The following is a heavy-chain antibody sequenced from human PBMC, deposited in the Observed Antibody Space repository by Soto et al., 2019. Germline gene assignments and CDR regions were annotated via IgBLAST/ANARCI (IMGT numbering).Heavy chain of an antibody. J-gene: IGHJ6*02. Sequence: EVQLLESGGGLLQPGGSLRLSCAASGFTFSSYAMSWVRQAPGKGLEWVSAISGSGGSTYYADSVTGRFTISRDNSKNTLYRQMDSLRAADTAVYYCAKERGILPGDYDLDYYYGMAVWGQGTTVTVSS. CDR1: GFTFSSYA. CDR3: AKERGILPGDYDLDYYYGMAV. CDR2: ISGSGGST. D-gene: IGHD4-17*01. V-gene: IGHV3-23*01.